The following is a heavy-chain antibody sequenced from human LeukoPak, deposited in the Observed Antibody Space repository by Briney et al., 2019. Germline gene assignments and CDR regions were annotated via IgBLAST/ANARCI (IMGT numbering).Heavy chain of an antibody. V-gene: IGHV4-34*01. Sequence: SETLSLTCAVFGGSFSGYYWSWIRQPPGKGLEWIGEINHSGSINYNPSLKRRVTISVDTSKKPFTLRLSSVTAADTAVYYCARVWSSSRPCSRDYWGQGTLVTVSS. CDR2: INHSGSI. CDR3: ARVWSSSRPCSRDY. J-gene: IGHJ4*02. CDR1: GGSFSGYY. D-gene: IGHD6-13*01.